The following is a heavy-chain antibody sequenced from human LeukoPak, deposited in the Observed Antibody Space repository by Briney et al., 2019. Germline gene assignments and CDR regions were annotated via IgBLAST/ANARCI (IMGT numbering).Heavy chain of an antibody. CDR3: AKLVDYCEGRTCFTSYYYTDI. J-gene: IGHJ6*03. CDR1: GLTFSMSG. Sequence: GGSLRLSCAESGLTFSMSGIHWVRQAPGKGLEGVKFICVDGSRELYADLLQGRFTVSRDHSRNTVDLQMSSLTLEDTAVYFCAKLVDYCEGRTCFTSYYYTDIWGKGTTVTVSS. V-gene: IGHV3-30*02. CDR2: ICVDGSRE. D-gene: IGHD4/OR15-4a*01.